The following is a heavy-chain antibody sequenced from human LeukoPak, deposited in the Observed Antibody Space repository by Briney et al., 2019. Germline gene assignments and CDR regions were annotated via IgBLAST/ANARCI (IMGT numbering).Heavy chain of an antibody. CDR3: ARDYGSGSYCPNY. D-gene: IGHD3-10*01. CDR1: GFTFSSYS. J-gene: IGHJ4*02. V-gene: IGHV3-21*01. CDR2: ISSSSSYI. Sequence: GESLRLSCAASGFTFSSYSMNWVRQAPGKGLEWVSSISSSSSYIYYADSVKGRFTISRDNAKNSLYLQMNSLRAEDTAVYYCARDYGSGSYCPNYWGQGTLVTVSS.